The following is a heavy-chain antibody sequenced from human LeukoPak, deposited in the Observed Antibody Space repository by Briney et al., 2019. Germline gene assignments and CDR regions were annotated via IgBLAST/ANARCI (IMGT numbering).Heavy chain of an antibody. CDR2: INSDGIST. D-gene: IGHD6-13*01. CDR1: GFTFSRFS. Sequence: GGSLRLSCAASGFTFSRFSMHWVREAPGKGLVWVSRINSDGISTNYADSVKGRFTISRDNSKNTLYLQMNSLRAEDTAVYYCATNGAQQLVHAFDIWGQGTMVTVSS. J-gene: IGHJ3*02. CDR3: ATNGAQQLVHAFDI. V-gene: IGHV3-74*01.